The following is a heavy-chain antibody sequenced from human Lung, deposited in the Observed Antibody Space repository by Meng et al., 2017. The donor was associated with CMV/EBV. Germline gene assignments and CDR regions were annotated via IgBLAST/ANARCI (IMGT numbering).Heavy chain of an antibody. V-gene: IGHV4-61*01. CDR2: LSNSGSR. D-gene: IGHD4-11*01. J-gene: IGHJ4*02. Sequence: SETLSLXCTVSGGSVTSRSYYWSWIRQPPGKGLEWIGYLSNSGSRSNNPSLKSRVAISIDTSKNQVYLNLNSVTAADTAVYYCATSTGTRPRLTLDFWGQGTLVTVSS. CDR1: GGSVTSRSYY. CDR3: ATSTGTRPRLTLDF.